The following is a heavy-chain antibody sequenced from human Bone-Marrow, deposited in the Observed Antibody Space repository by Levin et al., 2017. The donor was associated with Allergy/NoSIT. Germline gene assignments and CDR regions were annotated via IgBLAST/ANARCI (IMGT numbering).Heavy chain of an antibody. CDR2: IKQDGNEK. CDR3: ARRFRSGELEHFFDY. J-gene: IGHJ4*02. CDR1: GFNFTMYW. V-gene: IGHV3-7*01. Sequence: GGSLRLSCAASGFNFTMYWMSWVRQAPGKGLEWVATIKQDGNEKFYVDSVKGRFTISRDNAKNSLSLQMNRLRAEDTGDYYCARRFRSGELEHFFDYWGQGNLVTVSS. D-gene: IGHD3-10*01.